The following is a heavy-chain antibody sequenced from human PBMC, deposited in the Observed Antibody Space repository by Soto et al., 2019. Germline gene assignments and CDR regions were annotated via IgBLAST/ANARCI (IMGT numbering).Heavy chain of an antibody. V-gene: IGHV1-69*13. J-gene: IGHJ4*02. D-gene: IGHD3-22*01. CDR3: ARDSPYYYDSSGFMYYFDY. CDR1: GRTFTRYA. Sequence: SVEASCKASGRTFTRYAISWVRQVPGQGLEGVGGIIPIFGTANYAQKFQGRVTITADESTSTAYMELSSLRSEDTAVYYCARDSPYYYDSSGFMYYFDYWGQGTLVTVSS. CDR2: IIPIFGTA.